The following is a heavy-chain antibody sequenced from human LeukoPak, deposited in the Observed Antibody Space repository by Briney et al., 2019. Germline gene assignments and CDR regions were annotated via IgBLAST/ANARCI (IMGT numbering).Heavy chain of an antibody. D-gene: IGHD3-22*01. CDR2: ISGSSSYI. J-gene: IGHJ4*02. CDR1: GFTFSSYS. Sequence: PGGSLRLSCAASGFTFSSYSMNWVRLAPGKGLEWVSSISGSSSYIYYADSVKGRFTISRDNAKNLLYLQMNSLRAEDTAVYYCARVRDSSGYYPHTLDYWGQGTLVTVSS. CDR3: ARVRDSSGYYPHTLDY. V-gene: IGHV3-21*01.